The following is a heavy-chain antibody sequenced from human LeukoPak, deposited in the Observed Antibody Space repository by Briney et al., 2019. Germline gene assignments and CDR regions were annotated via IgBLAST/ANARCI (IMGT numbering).Heavy chain of an antibody. CDR1: GFTFSSYS. Sequence: PGGSLRLSCAASGFTFSSYSMNWVRQAPGKGLEWVSSISSSSSYIYYADSVKGRFTISRDNAKNSLYLQMNSLRAEDTAVYYCARDGRQLWPHDAFDIWGQGTMVTVSS. CDR2: ISSSSSYI. J-gene: IGHJ3*02. V-gene: IGHV3-21*01. D-gene: IGHD5-18*01. CDR3: ARDGRQLWPHDAFDI.